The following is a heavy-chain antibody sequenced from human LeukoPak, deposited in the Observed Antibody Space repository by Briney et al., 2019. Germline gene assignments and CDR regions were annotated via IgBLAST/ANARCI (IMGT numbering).Heavy chain of an antibody. J-gene: IGHJ6*03. Sequence: GGSLRLSCAASGFTFSSYSMNWVRQAPGKGLEWVSSISSSSSYIYYADSVKGRFTISRDNAKNSLYLQMNSLRAEDTAVYYCARRDYYGDYLNYYYMDVWGKGTTVTASS. D-gene: IGHD4-17*01. CDR3: ARRDYYGDYLNYYYMDV. CDR2: ISSSSSYI. V-gene: IGHV3-21*01. CDR1: GFTFSSYS.